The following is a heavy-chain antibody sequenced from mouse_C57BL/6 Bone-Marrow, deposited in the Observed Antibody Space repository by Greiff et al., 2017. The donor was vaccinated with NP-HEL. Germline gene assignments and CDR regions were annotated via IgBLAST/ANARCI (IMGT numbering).Heavy chain of an antibody. Sequence: VKVVESGPELVKPGASVKLSCKASGYTFTSYDINWVKQRPGQGLEWIGWIYPRDGSTKYNEKFKGKATLTVDTSSSTAYMELHSLTSEDSAVYFCAYSNYVGFDYWGQGTTLTVSS. CDR3: AYSNYVGFDY. V-gene: IGHV1-85*01. J-gene: IGHJ2*01. CDR1: GYTFTSYD. CDR2: IYPRDGST. D-gene: IGHD2-5*01.